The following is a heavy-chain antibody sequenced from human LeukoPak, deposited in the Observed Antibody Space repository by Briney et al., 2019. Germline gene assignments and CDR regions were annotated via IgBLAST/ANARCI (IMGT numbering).Heavy chain of an antibody. CDR2: IYSGGST. Sequence: GALRLSCAASGFTFSNFWMSWVRQAPGKGLEWVSVIYSGGSTYYADSVKGRFTISRDNSKNTLYLQMNSLRAEDTAVYYCARVIHYSPNAFDIWGQGTMVTVSS. CDR1: GFTFSNFW. D-gene: IGHD2-15*01. V-gene: IGHV3-53*01. CDR3: ARVIHYSPNAFDI. J-gene: IGHJ3*02.